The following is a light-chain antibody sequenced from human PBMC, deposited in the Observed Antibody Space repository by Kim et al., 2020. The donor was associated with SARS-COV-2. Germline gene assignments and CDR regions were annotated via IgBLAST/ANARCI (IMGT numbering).Light chain of an antibody. V-gene: IGLV2-23*02. CDR2: EVN. J-gene: IGLJ1*01. Sequence: QSALTQPASVSGSPGQSITISCTGTSSDVGSYDLVSWYQQHPGKAPKLMIYEVNKRPSGISNRFSGSKSGNTASLTISGLQAEDEADFYCCSYAGSMTYAVGTGTKVTVL. CDR3: CSYAGSMTYA. CDR1: SSDVGSYDL.